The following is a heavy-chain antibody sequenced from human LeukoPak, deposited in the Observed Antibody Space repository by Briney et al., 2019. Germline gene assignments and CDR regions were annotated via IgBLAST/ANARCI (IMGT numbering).Heavy chain of an antibody. CDR3: ARVFARYSYGQGHFDY. V-gene: IGHV4-30-4*01. J-gene: IGHJ4*02. D-gene: IGHD5-18*01. CDR2: IYYSGST. CDR1: GGSISSGDCY. Sequence: PSETLSLTCTVAGGSISSGDCYWRWIRQPPGKGLEWIGYIYYSGSTYYNPSLKSRVTISVDTSKNQFSLKLSSVTAADTAVYYCARVFARYSYGQGHFDYWGQGTLVTVSS.